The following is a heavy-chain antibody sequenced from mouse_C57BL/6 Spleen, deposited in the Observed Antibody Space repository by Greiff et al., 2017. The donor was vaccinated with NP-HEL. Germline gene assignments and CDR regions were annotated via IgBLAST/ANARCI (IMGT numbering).Heavy chain of an antibody. J-gene: IGHJ2*01. Sequence: QVQLQQPGAELVRPGSSVKLSCKASGYTFTSYWMHWVKQRPIQGLEWIGNIDPSDSDTHYNQKFKDKATLTVDKSSSTAYMQLSSLTSEDSAVYYCAIYYYSNPYYFDYWGQGTTLTVSS. D-gene: IGHD2-5*01. CDR2: IDPSDSDT. CDR1: GYTFTSYW. CDR3: AIYYYSNPYYFDY. V-gene: IGHV1-52*01.